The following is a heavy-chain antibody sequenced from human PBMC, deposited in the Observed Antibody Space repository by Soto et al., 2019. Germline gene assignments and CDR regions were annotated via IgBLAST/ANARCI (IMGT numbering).Heavy chain of an antibody. J-gene: IGHJ6*03. D-gene: IGHD6-6*01. CDR3: ARGVYSRSSRTYYYYYYMDV. CDR1: GYTFTSYG. CDR2: ISAYNGNT. Sequence: ASVKVSCKASGYTFTSYGISWVRQAPGQGLEWMGWISAYNGNTNYAQKLQGRVTMTTDTSTSTAYMELRSLRSDDTAVYYCARGVYSRSSRTYYYYYYMDVWGKGTTVTVS. V-gene: IGHV1-18*01.